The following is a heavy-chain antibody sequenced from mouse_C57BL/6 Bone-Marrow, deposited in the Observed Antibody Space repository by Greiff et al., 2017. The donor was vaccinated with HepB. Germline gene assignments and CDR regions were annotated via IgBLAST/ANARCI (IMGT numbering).Heavy chain of an antibody. Sequence: VQLQQSGAELVRPGASVKLSCTASGFNIKDDYMHWVKQRPEQGLEWIGWIDPENGDTEYASKFQGKATITADTSSNTPYLQLSSLTSEDTAVYYCTTGDYYAMDYWGQGTSVTVSS. J-gene: IGHJ4*01. V-gene: IGHV14-4*01. CDR1: GFNIKDDY. CDR3: TTGDYYAMDY. CDR2: IDPENGDT.